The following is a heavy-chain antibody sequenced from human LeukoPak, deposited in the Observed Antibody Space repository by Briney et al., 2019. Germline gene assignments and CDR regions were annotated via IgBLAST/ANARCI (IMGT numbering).Heavy chain of an antibody. J-gene: IGHJ3*02. D-gene: IGHD1-1*01. CDR1: GYTFSASW. Sequence: ESLKISCGASGYTFSASWGSWIRQAPGKGREWVALIKTRGEDGTRDYAAAVRGRLTILRDESKYTWVMQMNNLKTGDTAMYYCTTGGADTGRFDIWGQGTMVTVSS. V-gene: IGHV3-15*01. CDR2: IKTRGEDGTR. CDR3: TTGGADTGRFDI.